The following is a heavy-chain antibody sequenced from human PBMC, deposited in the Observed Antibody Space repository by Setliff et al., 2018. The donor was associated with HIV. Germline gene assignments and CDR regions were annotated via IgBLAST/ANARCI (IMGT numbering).Heavy chain of an antibody. CDR1: GDFFSSDYY. CDR3: AREAYFFASGTYYFDS. J-gene: IGHJ4*02. V-gene: IGHV4-38-2*02. Sequence: PSETLSLTCTVSGDFFSSDYYWGWIRQSPGKGLEWIGSFHYSGSTNYNPSLKSRVTISVDTSKNQFSLKLSSVTAADTALYFCAREAYFFASGTYYFDSWGQGTLVTVSS. D-gene: IGHD3-10*01. CDR2: FHYSGST.